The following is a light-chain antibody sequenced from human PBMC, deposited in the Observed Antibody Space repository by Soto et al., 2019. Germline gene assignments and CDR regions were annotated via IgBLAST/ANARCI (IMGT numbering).Light chain of an antibody. Sequence: DIQLPQSPSFLSASVGDRVTITCRASQGISSYLAWYQQKPGKAPKLLIYAASTLQSGVPSRFSGSGSGTEFTLTISSLQPEDFATYYCQQLNSYPRVTFGPGTKVDIK. J-gene: IGKJ3*01. CDR2: AAS. CDR1: QGISSY. V-gene: IGKV1-9*01. CDR3: QQLNSYPRVT.